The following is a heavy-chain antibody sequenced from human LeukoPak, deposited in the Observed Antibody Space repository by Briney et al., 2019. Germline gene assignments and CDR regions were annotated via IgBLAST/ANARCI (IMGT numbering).Heavy chain of an antibody. J-gene: IGHJ6*02. V-gene: IGHV4-4*07. CDR2: IYTSGST. D-gene: IGHD6-13*01. CDR1: GGSISSYY. Sequence: PSETLSLTCTVSGGSISSYYWSWIRQPAGKGLEWIGRIYTSGSTNYNPSLKSRVTMSVDTSKNQFSLKLSSVTAADTAVYYCARGLDSSSYYYYGMDVWGQGTTVTVSS. CDR3: ARGLDSSSYYYYGMDV.